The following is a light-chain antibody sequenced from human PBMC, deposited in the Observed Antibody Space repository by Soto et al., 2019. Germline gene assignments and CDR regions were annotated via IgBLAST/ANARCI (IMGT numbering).Light chain of an antibody. CDR2: DAS. CDR3: QQRSNWPPTIT. CDR1: QSVGSN. Sequence: EILLTQSPATLPVSPGERATLSCRASQSVGSNLAWFQQKPGQAPRLLIYDASTRATGIPAKFSGSGSGTDFTLTISSLEPEDFAIYYCQQRSNWPPTITFGQGTRLEIK. J-gene: IGKJ5*01. V-gene: IGKV3-11*01.